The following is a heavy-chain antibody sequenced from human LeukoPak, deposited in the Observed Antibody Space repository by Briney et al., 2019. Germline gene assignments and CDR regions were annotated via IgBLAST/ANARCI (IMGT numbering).Heavy chain of an antibody. CDR1: GGSISSYY. D-gene: IGHD3-22*01. CDR2: IYYSGST. CDR3: ARHVLTMIVVKEWFDP. Sequence: SETLSLTCTVSGGSISSYYWSWIRQPPGKGLEWIGYIYYSGSTNYNPSLKSRVTISVDTSKNQFSLKLSSVTAADTAVYYCARHVLTMIVVKEWFDPWGQGTLVTVSS. J-gene: IGHJ5*02. V-gene: IGHV4-59*08.